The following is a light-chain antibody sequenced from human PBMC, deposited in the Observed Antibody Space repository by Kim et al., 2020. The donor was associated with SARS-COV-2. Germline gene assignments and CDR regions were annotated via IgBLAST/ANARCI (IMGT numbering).Light chain of an antibody. CDR2: GAS. V-gene: IGKV3-15*01. CDR3: QQYNNWPLT. CDR1: QSVNSN. Sequence: EKVMTQSPATLSVSPGDRATLSCRASQSVNSNLAWYQQKPGQAPRLLIYGASTRATGIPARFSGSGSGTEFTLTISSLQSEDFAVYYCQQYNNWPLTFGGGTKVDIK. J-gene: IGKJ4*01.